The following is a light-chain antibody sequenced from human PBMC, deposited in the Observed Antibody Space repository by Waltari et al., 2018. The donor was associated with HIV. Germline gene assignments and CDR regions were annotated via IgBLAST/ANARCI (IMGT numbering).Light chain of an antibody. CDR1: SSNIGAGYD. CDR2: GNT. Sequence: QSVLTQPPSVSGAPGQRVTISCTGSSSNIGAGYDVPWYQQLPGTAPKVLIYGNTNRPSGVPDRFSGSKSGTSASLAITGLQAEDEADYFCQSYDSSLSGSVFGGGTKLTVL. J-gene: IGLJ3*02. V-gene: IGLV1-40*01. CDR3: QSYDSSLSGSV.